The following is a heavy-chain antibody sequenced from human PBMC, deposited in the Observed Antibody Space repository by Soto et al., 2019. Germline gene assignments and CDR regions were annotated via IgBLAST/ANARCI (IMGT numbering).Heavy chain of an antibody. J-gene: IGHJ5*02. D-gene: IGHD2-21*01. Sequence: QVQLQESGPGLVKPSQTLSLTCNVSGASISSGDYFWSWIRQPPGKGLEWIGHIYHTRSTYYNPSLKSRVTISVDKSKNQFSLKLNSVTAADTAVYYCARVVVERPLYKWSDPWGQGTLVTVSS. CDR3: ARVVVERPLYKWSDP. CDR2: IYHTRST. V-gene: IGHV4-30-4*01. CDR1: GASISSGDYF.